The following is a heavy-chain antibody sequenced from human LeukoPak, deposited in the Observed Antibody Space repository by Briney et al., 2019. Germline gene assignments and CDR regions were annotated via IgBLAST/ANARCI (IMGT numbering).Heavy chain of an antibody. Sequence: SETLSLTCTVSGGSISSYYWSWTRQPPGKGLEWIGYIYYSGSTNYNPSLKSRVTISVDTSKNQFSLKLSSVTAADTAVYYCARGRDIWGQGTMVTVSS. CDR1: GGSISSYY. CDR3: ARGRDI. J-gene: IGHJ3*02. CDR2: IYYSGST. V-gene: IGHV4-59*01.